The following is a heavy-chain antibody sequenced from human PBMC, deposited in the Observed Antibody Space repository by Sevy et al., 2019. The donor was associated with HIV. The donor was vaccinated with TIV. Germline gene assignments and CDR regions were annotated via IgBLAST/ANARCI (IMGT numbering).Heavy chain of an antibody. Sequence: GGSLRLSCTVSGFTFSGYGMHWVRQAPGKGLEWAAIISYDGSNKKYVDSVKGRFTISRDNSKNTLYLQMNSLRAEDTAVYYCAVLQGMGFGESRPWYYGMDVWGQGTTVTVSS. V-gene: IGHV3-30*03. CDR1: GFTFSGYG. CDR3: AVLQGMGFGESRPWYYGMDV. CDR2: ISYDGSNK. J-gene: IGHJ6*02. D-gene: IGHD3-10*01.